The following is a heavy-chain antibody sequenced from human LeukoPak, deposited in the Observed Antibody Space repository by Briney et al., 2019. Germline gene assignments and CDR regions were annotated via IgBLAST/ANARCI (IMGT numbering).Heavy chain of an antibody. D-gene: IGHD3-10*01. V-gene: IGHV5-51*01. J-gene: IGHJ4*02. CDR2: IYPGDSDT. CDR3: ARRGSGSYYRDFFDY. CDR1: VYNFTSYW. Sequence: GESLKISCKGSVYNFTSYWIGWVRQMPGKCLEWMEIIYPGDSDTRYSPSFQGQVTMSADKSISTAYLQWSSLKASDTAMYYCARRGSGSYYRDFFDYWGQGTLATVSS.